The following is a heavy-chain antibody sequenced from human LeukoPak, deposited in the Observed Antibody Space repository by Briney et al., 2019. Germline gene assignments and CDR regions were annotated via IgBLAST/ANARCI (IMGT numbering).Heavy chain of an antibody. D-gene: IGHD3-9*01. CDR1: GFTFSSYW. V-gene: IGHV3-7*03. J-gene: IGHJ4*02. Sequence: GGSLRLSCAASGFTFSSYWMSWVRQAPGKGLEWVANIKQDGSEKHYVDSVKGRFTVSRDNAKNSLYLQMNSLRAEDMALYYCAKDRADDILTGYYDYWGQGTLVTVSS. CDR2: IKQDGSEK. CDR3: AKDRADDILTGYYDY.